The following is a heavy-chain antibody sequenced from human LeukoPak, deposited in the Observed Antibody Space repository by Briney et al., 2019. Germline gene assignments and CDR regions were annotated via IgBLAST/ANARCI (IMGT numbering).Heavy chain of an antibody. CDR3: ARDYGDPDDY. Sequence: AVKVSCKACGGTFSRYAISWVRQAPGQGLEWMGRIIPIFGTANYAQKFQGRVTITTDDSTSTAYMELSSLRSEDTAVYYCARDYGDPDDYWGQGTMVTVSS. CDR1: GGTFSRYA. D-gene: IGHD4-17*01. J-gene: IGHJ4*02. CDR2: IIPIFGTA. V-gene: IGHV1-69*05.